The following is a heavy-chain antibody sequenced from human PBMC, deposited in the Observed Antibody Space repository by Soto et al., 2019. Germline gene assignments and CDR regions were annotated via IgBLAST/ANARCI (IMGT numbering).Heavy chain of an antibody. CDR2: FDWNDEK. Sequence: SGPTLVNPTQTLTLTCTVAGFSLRTPTMRVSWLRHPPGKALEWLGRFDWNDEKVYNTSVTRRLTISKDSSNTRVVLTLTNLDPVDTATYFCARMKPKATYYFDXWGHGALVTISX. CDR1: GFSLRTPTMR. J-gene: IGHJ4*01. V-gene: IGHV2-70*04. D-gene: IGHD2-21*01. CDR3: ARMKPKATYYFDX.